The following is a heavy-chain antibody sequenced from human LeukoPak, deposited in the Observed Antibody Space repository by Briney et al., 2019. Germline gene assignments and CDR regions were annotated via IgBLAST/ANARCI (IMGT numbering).Heavy chain of an antibody. J-gene: IGHJ3*02. CDR2: INHSGST. CDR3: ATTSGWPVDAFDI. D-gene: IGHD6-19*01. CDR1: GGSFSGYY. Sequence: PSETLSLTCAVYGGSFSGYYWSWIRQPPGKGLEWMGEINHSGSTHYNPSHKTRVTISVDTSKNQFSLKLSSVTAADTAVYYCATTSGWPVDAFDIWGQGTMVTVSS. V-gene: IGHV4-34*01.